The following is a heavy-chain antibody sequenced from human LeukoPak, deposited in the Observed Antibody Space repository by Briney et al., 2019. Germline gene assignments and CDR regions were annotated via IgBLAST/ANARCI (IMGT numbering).Heavy chain of an antibody. D-gene: IGHD3-10*01. CDR1: GGSISSYY. V-gene: IGHV4-59*08. J-gene: IGHJ3*02. CDR3: ARHALLRYAFDI. Sequence: SETLSLTCTVSGGSISSYYWSWMRQPPGKGLEWIGYIYYSGSTNYNPSLKSRVTISVDTSKNQFSLKLSSVTAADTAVYYCARHALLRYAFDIWGQGTMVTVSS. CDR2: IYYSGST.